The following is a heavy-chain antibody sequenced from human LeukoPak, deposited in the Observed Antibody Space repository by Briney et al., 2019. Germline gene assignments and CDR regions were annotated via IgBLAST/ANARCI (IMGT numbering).Heavy chain of an antibody. CDR3: ALTYDSSGRYFDY. D-gene: IGHD3-22*01. V-gene: IGHV1-69*13. CDR2: IIPIFGTA. J-gene: IGHJ4*02. Sequence: SVKVSCKASGYTFTSYGISWVRQAPGQGLEWMGGIIPIFGTANYAQKFQGRVTITADESTSTAYMELSSLRSEDTAVYYCALTYDSSGRYFDYWGQGTLVTVSS. CDR1: GYTFTSYG.